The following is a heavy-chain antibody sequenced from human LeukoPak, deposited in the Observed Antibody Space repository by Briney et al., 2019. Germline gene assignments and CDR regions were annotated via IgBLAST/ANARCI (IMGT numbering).Heavy chain of an antibody. Sequence: SQTLSLTCTVSGGSISSGGYYWSWIRQPPGKGLEWIGYIYHSGSTYYNPSLKSRVTISVDTSKNQFSLKLSSVTAADTAVYYCARRTKSRPRSTTKYYYMDVWGKGTTVTVSS. CDR1: GGSISSGGYY. CDR2: IYHSGST. J-gene: IGHJ6*03. V-gene: IGHV4-30-2*01. CDR3: ARRTKSRPRSTTKYYYMDV. D-gene: IGHD1-26*01.